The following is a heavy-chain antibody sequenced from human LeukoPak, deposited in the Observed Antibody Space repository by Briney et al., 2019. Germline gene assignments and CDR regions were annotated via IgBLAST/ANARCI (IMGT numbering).Heavy chain of an antibody. J-gene: IGHJ3*02. Sequence: SVKVSCKASGGTFSSYAISWVRQAPGQGLEWMGRIIPIFGTANHAQKFQGRVTITTDESTSTAYMELSSLRSEDTAVYYCLYSSGWYRGAFDIWGQGTMVTVSS. V-gene: IGHV1-69*05. CDR2: IIPIFGTA. D-gene: IGHD6-19*01. CDR3: LYSSGWYRGAFDI. CDR1: GGTFSSYA.